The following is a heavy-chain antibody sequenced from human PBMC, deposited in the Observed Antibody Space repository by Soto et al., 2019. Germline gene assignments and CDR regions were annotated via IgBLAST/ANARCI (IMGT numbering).Heavy chain of an antibody. CDR2: MNPNSGNT. CDR1: GYTFTSYD. J-gene: IGHJ4*02. V-gene: IGHV1-8*01. CDR3: ARGPLFFLLFRELFAKNPDHFGY. D-gene: IGHD3-10*02. Sequence: GASVKVSCKASGYTFTSYDINWVRQATGQGLEWMGWMNPNSGNTGYAQKFQGRVTMTRNTSISTAYMELSSLRSEDTAVYYCARGPLFFLLFRELFAKNPDHFGYWGQGTLVTVSS.